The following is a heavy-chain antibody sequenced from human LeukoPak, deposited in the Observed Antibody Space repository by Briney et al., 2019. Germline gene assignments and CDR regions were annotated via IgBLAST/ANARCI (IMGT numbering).Heavy chain of an antibody. Sequence: GGSLRLSCAASGFSFRSYGMHWVRQAPGKGLEGVEVIWYEGSDEYYADSVKGRFTISRDNSKNTLYLQMNGLRAEDTAVYYCAKDTDGEHGLDYWGQGTLVTVSS. J-gene: IGHJ4*02. V-gene: IGHV3-33*06. D-gene: IGHD4-17*01. CDR1: GFSFRSYG. CDR3: AKDTDGEHGLDY. CDR2: IWYEGSDE.